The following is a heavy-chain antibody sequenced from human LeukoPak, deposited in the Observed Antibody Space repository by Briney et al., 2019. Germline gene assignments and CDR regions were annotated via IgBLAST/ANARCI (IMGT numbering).Heavy chain of an antibody. J-gene: IGHJ4*02. CDR1: RFTFSSYA. D-gene: IGHD6-19*01. CDR3: VKDVKSMAGHY. V-gene: IGHV3-23*01. Sequence: GGSLRLSCAASRFTFSSYAMSWVRQAPGKGLEWVSAISGSGGSTFSADSVRGRFTISRDNSKNTLYLQMNSLGAEDTAVYFCVKDVKSMAGHYWGQGTLVTVSS. CDR2: ISGSGGST.